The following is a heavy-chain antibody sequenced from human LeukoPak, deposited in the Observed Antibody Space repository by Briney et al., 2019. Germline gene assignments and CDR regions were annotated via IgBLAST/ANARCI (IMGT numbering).Heavy chain of an antibody. CDR1: GYTFTGYY. D-gene: IGHD2-2*01. J-gene: IGHJ5*02. V-gene: IGHV1-2*02. CDR3: AREGGYCSSTSCYNWFDP. CDR2: INPNSGGT. Sequence: ASVKVSCKASGYTFTGYYMHWVRQAPGQGLEWMGWINPNSGGTNYAQKFQGRVTMTRDTSISTAYMELSSLRSEDTAVYYCAREGGYCSSTSCYNWFDPWGQGTLVTVSS.